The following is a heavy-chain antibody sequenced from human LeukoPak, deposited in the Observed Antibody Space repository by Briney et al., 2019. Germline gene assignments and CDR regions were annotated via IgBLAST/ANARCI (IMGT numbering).Heavy chain of an antibody. CDR3: ARTSYYDILTGYSEGWFDP. J-gene: IGHJ5*02. V-gene: IGHV4-39*07. D-gene: IGHD3-9*01. Sequence: PSETLSLTCTVSGGSISSSSYYWGWIRQPPGKGLEWIGSIYSSGSTYYNPSLRSRVTISVDTSKNQFSLKLSSVTAADTAVYYCARTSYYDILTGYSEGWFDPWGQGTLVTVSS. CDR2: IYSSGST. CDR1: GGSISSSSYY.